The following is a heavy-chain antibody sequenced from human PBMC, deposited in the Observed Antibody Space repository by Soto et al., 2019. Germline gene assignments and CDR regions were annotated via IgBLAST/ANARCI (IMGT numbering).Heavy chain of an antibody. J-gene: IGHJ4*02. CDR3: ARDGVYYDSSGRED. V-gene: IGHV3-11*05. CDR2: ISSSSSYT. CDR1: GFTFSDYY. Sequence: GGSLRLSCAVSGFTFSDYYMSWIRQAPGKGLEWVSYISSSSSYTNYVDSVKGRLTISRDNAKNSLYLQMNSLRVEDTAVYYCARDGVYYDSSGREDWGQGTMVTVSS. D-gene: IGHD3-22*01.